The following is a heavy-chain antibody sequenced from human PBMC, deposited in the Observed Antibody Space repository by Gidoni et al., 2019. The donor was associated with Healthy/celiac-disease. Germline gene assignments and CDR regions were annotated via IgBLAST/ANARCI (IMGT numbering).Heavy chain of an antibody. CDR3: ARGSERVVPAAMFAFDI. D-gene: IGHD2-2*01. CDR1: GGSISSSNW. Sequence: QVQLQESGPGLVKPSGTLSLTCAVSGGSISSSNWWSWVRQPPGKGLEWIGEIYHSGSTNYNPSLKSRVTISVDKSKNQFSLKLSSVTAADTAVYYCARGSERVVPAAMFAFDIWGQGTMVTVSS. J-gene: IGHJ3*02. CDR2: IYHSGST. V-gene: IGHV4-4*02.